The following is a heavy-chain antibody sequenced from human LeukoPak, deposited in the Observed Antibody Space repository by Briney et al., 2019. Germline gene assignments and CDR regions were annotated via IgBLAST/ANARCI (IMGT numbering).Heavy chain of an antibody. D-gene: IGHD2-15*01. CDR2: IIPILGTA. CDR3: ASEALRYCSGGSCYHDAFDI. J-gene: IGHJ3*02. V-gene: IGHV1-69*11. Sequence: SVKVSCKASGGTFSSYAISWVRQAPGQGLEWMGRIIPILGTANYAQKFQGRVTITTDESTSTAYMELSSLRSEDTAVYYCASEALRYCSGGSCYHDAFDIWGQGTMVTVSS. CDR1: GGTFSSYA.